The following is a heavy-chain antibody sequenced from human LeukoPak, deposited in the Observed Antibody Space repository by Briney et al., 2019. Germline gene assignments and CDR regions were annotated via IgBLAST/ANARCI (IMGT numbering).Heavy chain of an antibody. V-gene: IGHV3-30-3*01. Sequence: GGSLRLSCAASGFTFSSYVMHWVRQTPGKGLEWVAILSSDGVNKRYADFVQGRFTVSRDNFKNTLYLQMNSLTAEDTAFYYCAKVPKWELLRFFDPWGQGTLVTVSS. CDR2: LSSDGVNK. J-gene: IGHJ5*02. CDR1: GFTFSSYV. CDR3: AKVPKWELLRFFDP. D-gene: IGHD1-26*01.